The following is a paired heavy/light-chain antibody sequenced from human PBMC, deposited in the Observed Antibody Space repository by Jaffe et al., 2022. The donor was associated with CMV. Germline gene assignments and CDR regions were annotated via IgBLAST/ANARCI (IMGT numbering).Light chain of an antibody. V-gene: IGKV1-39*01. Sequence: DIQVTQSPSSLSASVGDRVTITCRASQSISSYLNWYQQKPGKVPKLLIYAASNLESGVPSRFSGSGSGTDFTLTISSLQPEDFATYYCQQSFATPWTFGQGTKVEIK. CDR1: QSISSY. CDR2: AAS. CDR3: QQSFATPWT. J-gene: IGKJ1*01.
Heavy chain of an antibody. J-gene: IGHJ6*02. V-gene: IGHV5-51*01. CDR1: GYSFTSYW. D-gene: IGHD2-21*02. CDR2: IYPGGIYPGDSDT. Sequence: EVQLVQPGAEVKKPGESLKISCKGSGYSFTSYWIAWVRQMPGKGLEWMGTIYPGGIYPGDSDTRYSPSLQGQVTMSADTSTSTAYLQWSSLKASDTAMYYCARLAVTRRNPEKGYYGMDVWGQGTTVIVSS. CDR3: ARLAVTRRNPEKGYYGMDV.